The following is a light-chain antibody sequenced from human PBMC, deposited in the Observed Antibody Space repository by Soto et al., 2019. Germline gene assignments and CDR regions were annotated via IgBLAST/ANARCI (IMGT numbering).Light chain of an antibody. J-gene: IGLJ3*02. V-gene: IGLV2-23*01. CDR1: SSDVGGYDL. CDR2: EGN. CDR3: CSYAGVSGV. Sequence: QSALTQPASVSASPGQSITISCTGTSSDVGGYDLVSWYQQRPGKAPKLMMYEGNKRPSGVSNRFSGSKSGNTASLTISGLQAEDDADYYCCSYAGVSGVFGGGTKLTVL.